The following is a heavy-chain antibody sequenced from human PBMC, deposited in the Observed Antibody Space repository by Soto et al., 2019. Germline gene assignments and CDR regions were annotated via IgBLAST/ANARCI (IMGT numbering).Heavy chain of an antibody. V-gene: IGHV1-18*01. CDR1: GYTFTSNG. CDR2: ISAYNGNT. J-gene: IGHJ4*02. D-gene: IGHD6-19*01. CDR3: ARDLEQWLVFGY. Sequence: ASVKVSCKASGYTFTSNGISWVRQAPGQGLEWMGWISAYNGNTNYAQKLQGRVTMTTDTSTSTAYMELRSLRSDDTAVYYCARDLEQWLVFGYWGQGTLVTVSS.